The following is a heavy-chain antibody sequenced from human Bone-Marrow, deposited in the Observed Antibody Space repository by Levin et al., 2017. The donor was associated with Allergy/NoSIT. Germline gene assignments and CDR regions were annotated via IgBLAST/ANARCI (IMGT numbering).Heavy chain of an antibody. CDR3: AREDCSGGSCYSDAFDS. CDR2: IYYSGST. V-gene: IGHV4-30-4*01. D-gene: IGHD2-15*01. Sequence: SETLSLTCTVSGDSISSGDYYWSWIRQPPGKGLEWIGYIYYSGSTYYNPSLKSRVTISVDTSKNQFSLKLSSVTAADTAVYYCAREDCSGGSCYSDAFDSWGQGTMVTVSS. CDR1: GDSISSGDYY. J-gene: IGHJ3*02.